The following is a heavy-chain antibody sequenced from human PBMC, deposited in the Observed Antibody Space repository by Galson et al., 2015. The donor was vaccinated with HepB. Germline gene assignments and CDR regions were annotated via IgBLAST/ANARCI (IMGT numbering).Heavy chain of an antibody. V-gene: IGHV1-69*13. J-gene: IGHJ6*03. D-gene: IGHD2-2*01. CDR1: GGTFSSYA. CDR2: IVPIFGTA. Sequence: SVKVSCKASGGTFSSYAISWVRQAPGQGLEWMGGIVPIFGTAHYAQKFQGRVTITADESTSTAYMELSSLRSEDTAVYYCARSTSCPHCYYYMDVWGKGTTVTVSS. CDR3: ARSTSCPHCYYYMDV.